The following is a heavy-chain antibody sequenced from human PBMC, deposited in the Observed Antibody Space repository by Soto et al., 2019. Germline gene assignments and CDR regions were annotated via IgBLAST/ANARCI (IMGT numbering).Heavy chain of an antibody. Sequence: GSLRLSCGASGFSFSKYGMHWVLHSPGEGLEWLSLISYDGSEKWYAESVKGRFTISRDNSKNTLYLQMNSLRGDDTAVYFCAKGYEVSPPVASAWYSNYFYGVDVWGRGTTVTVSS. V-gene: IGHV3-30*18. CDR1: GFSFSKYG. CDR3: AKGYEVSPPVASAWYSNYFYGVDV. D-gene: IGHD6-19*01. J-gene: IGHJ6*02. CDR2: ISYDGSEK.